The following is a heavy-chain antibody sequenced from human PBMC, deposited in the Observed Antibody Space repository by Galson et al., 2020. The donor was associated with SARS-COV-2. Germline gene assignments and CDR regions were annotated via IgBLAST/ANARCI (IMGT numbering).Heavy chain of an antibody. CDR2: IRSKPYGGTT. CDR1: GFTFGDYA. D-gene: IGHD1-26*01. V-gene: IGHV3-49*03. Sequence: TGGSLRLSCTASGFTFGDYAVNWFRQAPGKGLEWVGLIRSKPYGGTTEYAVSVRGRFTISRDDSKSIAHLQMNSLRDEDTAVYYCTRESSWGGNFGFDDWGQGTLVTVSS. CDR3: TRESSWGGNFGFDD. J-gene: IGHJ4*02.